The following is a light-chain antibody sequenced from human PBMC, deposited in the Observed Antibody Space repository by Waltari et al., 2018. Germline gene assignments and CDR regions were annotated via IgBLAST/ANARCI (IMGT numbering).Light chain of an antibody. CDR3: QQYDSLPLT. Sequence: DVQMTQSPSSLSASIGDRVTITCQASQDITNYLNWYQQKPGKTPNPLIYASSNPESGVPSRFSGSGSGTLFTFTISSLQPEDIATYYCQQYDSLPLTFGPGTTVDV. CDR1: QDITNY. J-gene: IGKJ3*01. V-gene: IGKV1-33*01. CDR2: ASS.